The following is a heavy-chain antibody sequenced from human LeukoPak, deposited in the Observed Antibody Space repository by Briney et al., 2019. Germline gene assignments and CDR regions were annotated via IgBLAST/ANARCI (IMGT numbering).Heavy chain of an antibody. D-gene: IGHD5-12*01. V-gene: IGHV4-59*01. J-gene: IGHJ6*02. CDR3: ARVRGYSGYDQYYYYGMDV. Sequence: SETLSLTCTVSGGSISSYYWSWIRQPPGKGLEWIGYIYYSGSTNYNPSLKGRVTISVDTSKNQFSLKLSSVTAADTAVYYCARVRGYSGYDQYYYYGMDVWGQGTTVTVSS. CDR1: GGSISSYY. CDR2: IYYSGST.